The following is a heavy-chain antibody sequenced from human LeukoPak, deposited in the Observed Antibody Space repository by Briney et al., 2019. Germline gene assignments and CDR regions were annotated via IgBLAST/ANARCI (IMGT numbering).Heavy chain of an antibody. CDR1: GFTFTYYW. V-gene: IGHV3-7*01. J-gene: IGHJ4*02. D-gene: IGHD6-13*01. CDR3: ARGPFHSSSWFYILDN. Sequence: GGSLRLSCAASGFTFTYYWMSWVRQAPGKGLEWVANIKQDGNEKYYVDSEKGRFTIFRDNAKNSLYLQMSSLRAEGTAVYYCARGPFHSSSWFYILDNWGQGAPVTVSS. CDR2: IKQDGNEK.